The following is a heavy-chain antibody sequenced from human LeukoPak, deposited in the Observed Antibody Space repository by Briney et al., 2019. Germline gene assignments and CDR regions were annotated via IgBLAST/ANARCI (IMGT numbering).Heavy chain of an antibody. CDR2: IYSGGST. CDR3: ARDASGSFDY. CDR1: GFAVSSNY. V-gene: IGHV3-66*01. Sequence: PGGSLRLSCAASGFAVSSNYMSWVRQAPGKGLEWVSVIYSGGSTYYADSVKGRFTISRDNSKNTLYLQMNSLRAEDTAVYYCARDASGSFDYWGQGTLVTVSS. J-gene: IGHJ4*02. D-gene: IGHD1-26*01.